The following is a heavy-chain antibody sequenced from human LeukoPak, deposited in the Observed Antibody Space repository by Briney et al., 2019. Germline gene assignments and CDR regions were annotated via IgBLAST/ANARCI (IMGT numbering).Heavy chain of an antibody. D-gene: IGHD6-13*01. V-gene: IGHV1-69*13. CDR2: IIPIFGTA. CDR1: GGTFSSYA. J-gene: IGHJ6*02. CDR3: ASPVEESGYSSSWDTYYYYGMDV. Sequence: SVKVSCKASGGTFSSYAISWVRQAPGQGLEWMGGIIPIFGTANYAQKFQGRVTITADESTSTAYMELSGLRSEDTAVYYCASPVEESGYSSSWDTYYYYGMDVWGQGTTVTVSS.